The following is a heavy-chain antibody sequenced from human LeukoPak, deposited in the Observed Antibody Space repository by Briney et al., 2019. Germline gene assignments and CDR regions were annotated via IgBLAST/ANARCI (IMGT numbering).Heavy chain of an antibody. CDR2: IYYSGST. V-gene: IGHV4-31*03. J-gene: IGHJ6*02. D-gene: IGHD4-17*01. CDR1: GGSISSGGYY. Sequence: PSQTLSLTCTVSGGSISSGGYYWSWIRQHPGKGLGWIGYIYYSGSTYYNPSLKSRVTISVDTSKNQFSLKLSSVTAADTAVYYCARDRATVTTSYGMDVWGQGTTVTVSS. CDR3: ARDRATVTTSYGMDV.